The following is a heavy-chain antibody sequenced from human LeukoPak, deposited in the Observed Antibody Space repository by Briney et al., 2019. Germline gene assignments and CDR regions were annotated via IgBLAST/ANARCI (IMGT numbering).Heavy chain of an antibody. Sequence: SETRSLTCTVSGGSISSYYWSWIRQPPGKGLEWIGYIYYSGSTNYNPSLKSRVTISVDTSKNQFSLKLSSVTAADTAVYYCARTILTGYYPIYYYYYMDVWGKGTTVTVSS. CDR1: GGSISSYY. V-gene: IGHV4-59*01. CDR3: ARTILTGYYPIYYYYYMDV. J-gene: IGHJ6*03. D-gene: IGHD3-9*01. CDR2: IYYSGST.